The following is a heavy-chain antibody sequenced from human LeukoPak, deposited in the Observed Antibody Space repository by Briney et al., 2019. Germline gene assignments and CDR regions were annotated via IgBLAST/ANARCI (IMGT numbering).Heavy chain of an antibody. Sequence: SETLSLTCTVSGGSISSYYWSWIRQPPGKGLEWIGYIYYSGSTNYNPSLKSRVTISVDTSKNQFSLKLSSVTAADTAVYYCARQRYCSSTGCSEEYNWFDPWGQGTLVTVSS. CDR3: ARQRYCSSTGCSEEYNWFDP. CDR2: IYYSGST. CDR1: GGSISSYY. D-gene: IGHD2-2*01. V-gene: IGHV4-59*01. J-gene: IGHJ5*02.